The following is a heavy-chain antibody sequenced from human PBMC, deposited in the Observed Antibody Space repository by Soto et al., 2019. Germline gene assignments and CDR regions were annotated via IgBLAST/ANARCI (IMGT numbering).Heavy chain of an antibody. D-gene: IGHD3-22*01. CDR1: GGTFSSYA. J-gene: IGHJ4*02. CDR2: IIPMFDTA. V-gene: IGHV1-69*01. CDR3: ARSLTYYYETSGYYLGNI. Sequence: QVQLVQSGAEVKKPGSSVKVSCKASGGTFSSYAFSWVRQAPGQGLEWMGGIIPMFDTANYAQKFQDRVTISADESTSTAYMELSSLTSEDTAVYYCARSLTYYYETSGYYLGNIWGQRTLVTVSS.